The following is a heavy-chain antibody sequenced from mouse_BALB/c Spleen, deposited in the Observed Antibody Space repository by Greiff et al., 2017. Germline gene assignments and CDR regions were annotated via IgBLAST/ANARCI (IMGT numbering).Heavy chain of an antibody. CDR3: ARYGNYYFDY. Sequence: DVQLVESGGGLVKPGGSLKLSCAASGFTFSSYTMSWVRQTPEKRLEWVATISSGGGNTYYPDSVKGRFTISRDNAKNNLYLQMSSLRSEDTALYYCARYGNYYFDYWGQGTTLTVSS. V-gene: IGHV5-9*03. CDR2: ISSGGGNT. D-gene: IGHD2-1*01. CDR1: GFTFSSYT. J-gene: IGHJ2*01.